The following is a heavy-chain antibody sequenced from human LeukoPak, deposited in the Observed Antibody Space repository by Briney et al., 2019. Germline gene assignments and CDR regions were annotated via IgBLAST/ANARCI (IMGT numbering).Heavy chain of an antibody. D-gene: IGHD2-2*01. CDR2: IYYSGNT. J-gene: IGHJ5*02. Sequence: SETLSLTCTVSGGSISSSNYYWGWIRQPPGKGLEWIGSIYYSGNTYYNPSLKSRVTVSVDTSKNQFSLKLSTVTAADTAVYYCARRCCSNTSSGWSDPWGQGTLVTVSS. V-gene: IGHV4-39*01. CDR1: GGSISSSNYY. CDR3: ARRCCSNTSSGWSDP.